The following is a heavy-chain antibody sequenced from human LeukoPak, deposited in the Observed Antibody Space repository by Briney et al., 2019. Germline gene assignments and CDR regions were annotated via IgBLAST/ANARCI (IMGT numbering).Heavy chain of an antibody. CDR3: ARVRIAAAGTDY. V-gene: IGHV1-2*02. J-gene: IGHJ4*02. D-gene: IGHD6-13*01. Sequence: ASVKVSCKASGYTFTSYDINWVRQATGQGLEWMGWINPNSGGTNYAQKFQGRVTMTRDTSISTAYMELSRLRSDDTAVYYCARVRIAAAGTDYWGQGTLVTVSS. CDR1: GYTFTSYD. CDR2: INPNSGGT.